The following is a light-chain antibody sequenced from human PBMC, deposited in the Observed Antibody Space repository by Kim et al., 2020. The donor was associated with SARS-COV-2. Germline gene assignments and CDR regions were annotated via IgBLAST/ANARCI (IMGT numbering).Light chain of an antibody. CDR3: QQYGSSPPWG. CDR2: GAS. V-gene: IGKV3-20*01. CDR1: QSVSSSY. J-gene: IGKJ1*01. Sequence: PGERATLSCRASQSVSSSYLAWYQQKPGQAPRLLIYGASSRATGIPDRFSGSGSGTDFTLTISRLEPEDFAVYYCQQYGSSPPWGFGQGTKVDIK.